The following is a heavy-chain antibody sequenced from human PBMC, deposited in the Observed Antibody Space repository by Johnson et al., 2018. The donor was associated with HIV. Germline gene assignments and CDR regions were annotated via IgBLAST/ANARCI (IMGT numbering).Heavy chain of an antibody. J-gene: IGHJ3*02. CDR1: GFTFSSYG. CDR2: ISYDGSNK. Sequence: QVQLVESGGGVAQPGRSLRLSCAASGFTFSSYGMHWVRQAPGKGLEWVAVISYDGSNKYYADSVKGRFTISRDNSKNTLYLQMNSLRAEDTAVYYCAKVRGRGGSSPSGAFDIWGQGTMVTVSS. D-gene: IGHD6-13*01. V-gene: IGHV3-30*18. CDR3: AKVRGRGGSSPSGAFDI.